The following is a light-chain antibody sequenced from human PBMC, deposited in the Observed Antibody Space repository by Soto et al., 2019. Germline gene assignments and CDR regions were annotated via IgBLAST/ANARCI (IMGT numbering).Light chain of an antibody. Sequence: DIQMTQSPSSLSASIGDRVTLTCRASQSIGTNLNWYQQKAGLAPKLLIYAASSLQSGVPSRFSGSGSGTDFTLTISSLQPEDFATYYCQQAYSTPSTFGQGTKVDIK. CDR3: QQAYSTPST. V-gene: IGKV1-39*01. CDR2: AAS. J-gene: IGKJ1*01. CDR1: QSIGTN.